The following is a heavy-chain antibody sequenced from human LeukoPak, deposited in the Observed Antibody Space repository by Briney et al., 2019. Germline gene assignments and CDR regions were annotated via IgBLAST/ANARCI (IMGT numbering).Heavy chain of an antibody. CDR3: ARKLQSYYYYGMDV. Sequence: VASVKVSCKASGGTFSSYAISWGRQAPGQGLEWMGRIIPILGIANYAQKFQGRVTITADKSTRTAYMELSSLRSEDTVVYYCARKLQSYYYYGMDVWGQGTTVAVSS. CDR1: GGTFSSYA. V-gene: IGHV1-69*04. J-gene: IGHJ6*02. D-gene: IGHD1-7*01. CDR2: IIPILGIA.